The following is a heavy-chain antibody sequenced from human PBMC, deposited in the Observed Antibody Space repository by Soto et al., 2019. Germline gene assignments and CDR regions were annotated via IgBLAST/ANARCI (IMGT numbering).Heavy chain of an antibody. D-gene: IGHD5-12*01. J-gene: IGHJ4*02. CDR2: INPNGGGT. CDR1: GYIFTDYY. V-gene: IGHV1-2*06. CDR3: ARALSEYSGYDYFDY. Sequence: KVSCKASGYIFTDYYMHWVRQAPGQELGWMGRINPNGGGTNYAQKFQGRVTMTRDTSTSTVYMELSSLRSEDTAVYYCARALSEYSGYDYFDYWGQGTLVTVSS.